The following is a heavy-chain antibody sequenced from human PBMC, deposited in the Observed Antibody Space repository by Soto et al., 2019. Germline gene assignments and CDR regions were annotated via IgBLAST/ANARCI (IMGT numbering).Heavy chain of an antibody. V-gene: IGHV5-51*01. J-gene: IGHJ5*02. Sequence: GESLKISCKGSGYNFTNYWIGWVRQTSGKGLEWMGIIYPPTSDTRYSPSFQGHVTISADKSVGAAYLQWGSLKASDSAMYYCARPAIEEHRLRCYNWLDPWGQGTLVTVSS. CDR2: IYPPTSDT. D-gene: IGHD2-21*01. CDR3: ARPAIEEHRLRCYNWLDP. CDR1: GYNFTNYW.